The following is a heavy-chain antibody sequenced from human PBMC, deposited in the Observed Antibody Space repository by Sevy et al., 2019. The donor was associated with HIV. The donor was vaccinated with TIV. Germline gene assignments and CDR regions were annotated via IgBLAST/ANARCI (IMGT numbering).Heavy chain of an antibody. D-gene: IGHD3-10*01. CDR2: IYPGGNS. CDR1: GGSISSYY. V-gene: IGHV4-4*07. Sequence: SETLSLTCTVSGGSISSYYWSWIRQPAGKGLEWIGRIYPGGNSNYNPSLKSRVTMSVDTSKNQFSWRLSSVTAADTAVYYCARDYRYDFHGSGRHYFDYWGQGTLVTVSS. CDR3: ARDYRYDFHGSGRHYFDY. J-gene: IGHJ4*02.